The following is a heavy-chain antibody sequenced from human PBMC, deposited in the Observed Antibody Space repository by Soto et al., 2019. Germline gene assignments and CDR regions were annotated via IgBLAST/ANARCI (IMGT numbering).Heavy chain of an antibody. CDR3: ARDRLKRSGLLWFGDRLGWFDP. CDR1: GYSISSGYY. V-gene: IGHV4-38-2*02. J-gene: IGHJ5*02. D-gene: IGHD3-10*01. CDR2: IYHSGST. Sequence: SETLSLTCAVSGYSISSGYYWGWIRQPPGKGLEWIGSIYHSGSTYYNPSLKSRVTISVDTSKNQFSLKLSSVTAADTAVYYCARDRLKRSGLLWFGDRLGWFDPWGQGTLVTVSS.